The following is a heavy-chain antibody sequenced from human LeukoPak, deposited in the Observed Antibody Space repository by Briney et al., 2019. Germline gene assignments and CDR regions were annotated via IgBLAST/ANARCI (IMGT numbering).Heavy chain of an antibody. Sequence: GGSLRLSCAASGLTFSNAWMSWVRQAPGKGLERVGRIKSKTDGGTTDYAAPVKGRFTISRDDSKNTLYLQMNSLKTEDTAVYYCTTTSQFSEWLTLDWGQGTLVTVSS. V-gene: IGHV3-15*01. CDR1: GLTFSNAW. J-gene: IGHJ4*02. CDR3: TTTSQFSEWLTLD. D-gene: IGHD5-12*01. CDR2: IKSKTDGGTT.